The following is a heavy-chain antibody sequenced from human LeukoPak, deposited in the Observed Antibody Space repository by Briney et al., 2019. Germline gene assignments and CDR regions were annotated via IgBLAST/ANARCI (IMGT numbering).Heavy chain of an antibody. V-gene: IGHV3-30*02. D-gene: IGHD3-10*01. CDR3: AKDYGSGSYCDY. Sequence: PGGSLRLSCAASGFTFSSYGMHWVRQAPGKGLEWVAFIRYDGSNKYYADSVKGRFTISRDNSKNTLYLQMNSLRAEDTAVYYFAKDYGSGSYCDYWGQGTRVSVSS. CDR2: IRYDGSNK. J-gene: IGHJ4*02. CDR1: GFTFSSYG.